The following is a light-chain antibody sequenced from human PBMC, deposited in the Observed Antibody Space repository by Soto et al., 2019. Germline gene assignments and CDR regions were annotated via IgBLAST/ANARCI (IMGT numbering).Light chain of an antibody. CDR2: EVS. CDR3: SSYTRSSIDYV. CDR1: SSDVGGYNY. Sequence: QSALTQPASVSGSPGQSITISCTGTSSDVGGYNYVSWYQPHPGKAPKLMIYEVSNRPSGVSNRFSGSKSGNTASLTISGLQAEDEVDYYCSSYTRSSIDYVFGTGTQLTVL. V-gene: IGLV2-14*01. J-gene: IGLJ1*01.